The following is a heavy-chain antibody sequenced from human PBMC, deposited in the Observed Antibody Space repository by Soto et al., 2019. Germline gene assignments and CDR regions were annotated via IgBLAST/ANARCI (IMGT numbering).Heavy chain of an antibody. CDR2: ISAYNGNT. Sequence: QVQLVQSGAEVKKPGASVKVSCKASGYTFTSYGISWVRQAPGQGLEWMGWISAYNGNTNYAQKLQGRATMTTDTATSTAYRELRSLRSDDTAVYYCARDGPVTAINARELVDPWGQGTLVTVSS. V-gene: IGHV1-18*01. CDR3: ARDGPVTAINARELVDP. J-gene: IGHJ5*02. CDR1: GYTFTSYG. D-gene: IGHD2-21*02.